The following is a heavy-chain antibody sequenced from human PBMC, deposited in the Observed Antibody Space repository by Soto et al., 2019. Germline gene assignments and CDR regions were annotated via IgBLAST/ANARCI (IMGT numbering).Heavy chain of an antibody. Sequence: QVQLVQSGAEVTEPGASVKLSCKTSGYTFSTYGLTWVRQAPGQGLEWMGWTVATTGSTIYAQDFQGRVTVTTDRPTNTGYLELKSLTSDDTALYYCARVAGYGSGSRHFDSWGQGTLVTVSS. V-gene: IGHV1-18*01. CDR1: GYTFSTYG. CDR3: ARVAGYGSGSRHFDS. J-gene: IGHJ4*02. CDR2: TVATTGST. D-gene: IGHD3-10*01.